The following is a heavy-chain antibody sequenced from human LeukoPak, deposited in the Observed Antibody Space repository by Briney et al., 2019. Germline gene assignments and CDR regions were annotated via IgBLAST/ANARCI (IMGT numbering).Heavy chain of an antibody. CDR2: ISSSSSYI. CDR1: GFTFSSYS. V-gene: IGHV3-21*01. D-gene: IGHD3-3*01. CDR3: ARLLDYDFWGHMDV. Sequence: GGSLRLSCAASGFTFSSYSMNWVRQAPGKGLEWVSSISSSSSYIYYADSVKGRFTISRDNAKNSLYLQMNSLRAEDTAVYYCARLLDYDFWGHMDVWGKGITVTVSS. J-gene: IGHJ6*03.